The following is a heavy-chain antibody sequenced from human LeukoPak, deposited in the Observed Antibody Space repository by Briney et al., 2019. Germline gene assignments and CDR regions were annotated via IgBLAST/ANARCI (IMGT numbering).Heavy chain of an antibody. D-gene: IGHD1-26*01. CDR2: INTNTGNP. J-gene: IGHJ4*02. V-gene: IGHV7-4-1*02. Sequence: ASVKVSCKASGYTFTSYAMNWVRQAPGQGLDWMGWINTNTGNPTYAQGFTGRFVFSLDTSVSTAYLQISNLKTEDTAVYYCARDPHQIVGATTFFDYWGQGTLVTVSS. CDR3: ARDPHQIVGATTFFDY. CDR1: GYTFTSYA.